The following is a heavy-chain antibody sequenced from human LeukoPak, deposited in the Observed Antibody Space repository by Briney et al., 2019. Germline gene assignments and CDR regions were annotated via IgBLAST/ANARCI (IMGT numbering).Heavy chain of an antibody. Sequence: PSETLFLTCAVYGGSFSGYYWSWIRQPPGKGLEWIGEINHSGSTNYNPSLKSRVTISVDTSKNQFSLKLSSVTAADTAVYYCARGTEPYDFWSGYSARGFDPWGQGTLVTVSS. J-gene: IGHJ5*02. D-gene: IGHD3-3*01. V-gene: IGHV4-34*01. CDR3: ARGTEPYDFWSGYSARGFDP. CDR2: INHSGST. CDR1: GGSFSGYY.